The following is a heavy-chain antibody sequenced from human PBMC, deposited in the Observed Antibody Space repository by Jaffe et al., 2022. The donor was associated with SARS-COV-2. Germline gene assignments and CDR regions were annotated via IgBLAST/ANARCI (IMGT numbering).Heavy chain of an antibody. Sequence: QAQLQESGPGLVKPSQTLSLTCTVSGGSMSSGSFYWSWVRQPAGKGLEWIGRIYTSGSTNYNPSLKSRVTMSLDTSKNQFSLKLSSVTAADTAVYYCAREGPLSIAASGDGGFDLWGRGTLVTVSS. CDR1: GGSMSSGSFY. CDR3: AREGPLSIAASGDGGFDL. CDR2: IYTSGST. D-gene: IGHD6-13*01. J-gene: IGHJ2*01. V-gene: IGHV4-61*02.